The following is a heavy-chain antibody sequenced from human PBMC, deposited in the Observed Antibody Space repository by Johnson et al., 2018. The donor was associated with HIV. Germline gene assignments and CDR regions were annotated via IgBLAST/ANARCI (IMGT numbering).Heavy chain of an antibody. Sequence: VQLVESGGGLVQPGGSLRLSCAASGFTVSSNYMSWVRQAPWKGLEWVSVISGSGGCTYYADSVKGRFTISRDNAKNSLYLQMNSLRAEDTAVYYCARDQRHIAAAGPPDAFDIWDQGTMVTVSS. CDR3: ARDQRHIAAAGPPDAFDI. V-gene: IGHV3-66*01. J-gene: IGHJ3*02. CDR2: ISGSGGCT. CDR1: GFTVSSNY. D-gene: IGHD6-13*01.